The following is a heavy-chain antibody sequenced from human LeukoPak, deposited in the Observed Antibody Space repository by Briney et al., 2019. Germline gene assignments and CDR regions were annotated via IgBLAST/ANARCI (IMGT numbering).Heavy chain of an antibody. D-gene: IGHD5-12*01. V-gene: IGHV1-2*04. J-gene: IGHJ3*02. CDR3: ARGYSGYDHDAFDI. Sequence: ASVKVSCKASGYTFTGYYMHWVRQAPGQGLEWMGWINPNSGGTNYAQKFQGWVTMTRDTSISTAYMELSRLRSDDTAVYYCARGYSGYDHDAFDIWGQGTMVTVSS. CDR1: GYTFTGYY. CDR2: INPNSGGT.